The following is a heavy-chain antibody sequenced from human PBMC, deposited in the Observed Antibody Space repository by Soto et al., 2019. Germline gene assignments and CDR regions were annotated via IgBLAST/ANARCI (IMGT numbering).Heavy chain of an antibody. Sequence: SGPTLVNPTQTLTLTCTFSGFSLSTSGMCVSWIRQPPGKALEWLARIDWDDDKYYSTSLKTRLTISKDTSKNQVVLTMTNMDPVDTASYYCARFQGSPYGMGVWGQGTTVTVSS. J-gene: IGHJ6*02. D-gene: IGHD2-15*01. V-gene: IGHV2-70*11. CDR2: IDWDDDK. CDR3: ARFQGSPYGMGV. CDR1: GFSLSTSGMC.